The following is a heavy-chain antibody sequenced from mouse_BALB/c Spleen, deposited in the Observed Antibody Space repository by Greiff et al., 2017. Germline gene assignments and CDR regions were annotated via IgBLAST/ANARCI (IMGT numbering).Heavy chain of an antibody. CDR3: ARHKGYGSSPYYAMDY. Sequence: QVQLKESGPDLVAPSQSLSITCTVSGFSLTSYGVHWVRQPPGKGLEWLVVIWSDGSTTYNSALKSRLSISKDNSKSQVFLKMNSLQTDDTAMYYCARHKGYGSSPYYAMDYWGQGTSVTVSS. CDR2: IWSDGST. D-gene: IGHD1-1*01. CDR1: GFSLTSYG. J-gene: IGHJ4*01. V-gene: IGHV2-6-2*01.